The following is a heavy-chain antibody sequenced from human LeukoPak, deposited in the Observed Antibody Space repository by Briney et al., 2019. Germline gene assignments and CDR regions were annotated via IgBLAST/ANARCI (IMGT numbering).Heavy chain of an antibody. V-gene: IGHV3-23*01. J-gene: IGHJ6*02. CDR3: AKEDTVTTWGTYYYSGMDV. Sequence: GGSLRLSCAASGFTFSSYAMSWVRQAPGKGVEWVSAISGSGGSTYYADSVKGRFTISRDNSKNTLYLQMNSLRAEDTAVYYCAKEDTVTTWGTYYYSGMDVWGQGTKVTVSS. CDR1: GFTFSSYA. D-gene: IGHD4-11*01. CDR2: ISGSGGST.